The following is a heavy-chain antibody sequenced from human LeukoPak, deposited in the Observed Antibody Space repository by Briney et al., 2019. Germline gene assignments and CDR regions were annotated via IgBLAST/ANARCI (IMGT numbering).Heavy chain of an antibody. V-gene: IGHV4-30-2*01. J-gene: IGHJ4*02. CDR3: ARSYDSSGYYLGY. CDR1: GGSISSGGYS. Sequence: SETLSLTCAVSGGSISSGGYSWSWIRQPPGKGLEWIGYIYHSGSTYYNPSLKSRVTISVDRSKNQFSLKLSSVTAADTAVYYCARSYDSSGYYLGYWGQGTLVTVSS. D-gene: IGHD3-22*01. CDR2: IYHSGST.